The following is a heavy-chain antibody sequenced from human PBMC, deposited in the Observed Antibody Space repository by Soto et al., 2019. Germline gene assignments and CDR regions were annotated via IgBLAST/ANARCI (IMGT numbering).Heavy chain of an antibody. Sequence: GGSLRLSCAASGFTFSSYGMHWVRQAPGKGLEWVAVISYDGSNKYYADSVKGRFTISRDNSKNTLYLQMNSLRAEDTAVYYCAKILRPMIVVVITDRDAFDIWGQGTMVTVSS. CDR1: GFTFSSYG. CDR2: ISYDGSNK. CDR3: AKILRPMIVVVITDRDAFDI. V-gene: IGHV3-30*18. D-gene: IGHD3-22*01. J-gene: IGHJ3*02.